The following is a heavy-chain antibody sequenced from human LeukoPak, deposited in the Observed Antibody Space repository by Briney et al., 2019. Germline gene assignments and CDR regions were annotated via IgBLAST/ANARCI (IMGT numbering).Heavy chain of an antibody. J-gene: IGHJ4*02. CDR2: ITSLGTYT. CDR1: GFSFSNYS. D-gene: IGHD5-12*01. CDR3: ARILLTYSGYDLNFFDS. V-gene: IGHV3-21*01. Sequence: PGRSLRLSCAASGFSFSNYSMNWVRQAPGKGLEWVSSITSLGTYTYYADSVKGRFTISRDNANNSLSLQMNSLRGEDTAVYYCARILLTYSGYDLNFFDSWGQGALVTVSP.